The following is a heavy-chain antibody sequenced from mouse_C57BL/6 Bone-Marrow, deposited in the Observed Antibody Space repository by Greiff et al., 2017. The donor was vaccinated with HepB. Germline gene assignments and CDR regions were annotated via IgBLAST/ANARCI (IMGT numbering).Heavy chain of an antibody. CDR2: IDPNSGGT. CDR3: DRDDYVYYYAMDY. D-gene: IGHD2-4*01. Sequence: VQLQQPGAELVKPGASVKLSCKASGYTFTSYWMHWVKQRPGRGLEWIGRIDPNSGGTKYNEKFKSKATLTVDKSSSTAYMPLSSLTSEDSAVYYCDRDDYVYYYAMDYWDRGTSVTVSA. J-gene: IGHJ4*01. V-gene: IGHV1-72*01. CDR1: GYTFTSYW.